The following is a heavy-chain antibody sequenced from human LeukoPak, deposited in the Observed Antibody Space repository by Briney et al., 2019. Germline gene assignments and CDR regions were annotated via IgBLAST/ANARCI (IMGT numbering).Heavy chain of an antibody. J-gene: IGHJ4*02. V-gene: IGHV3-7*01. Sequence: GGSLRLSCAASGFTFSSYWMSWVRQAPGKGLEWVATIRQDGSQKYYVDSVKGRFTISRDNAKNSLYLQMNSLRAEDTAVYYCARNTLGGGPPGFDYWGQGTLVTVSS. D-gene: IGHD2-15*01. CDR3: ARNTLGGGPPGFDY. CDR2: IRQDGSQK. CDR1: GFTFSSYW.